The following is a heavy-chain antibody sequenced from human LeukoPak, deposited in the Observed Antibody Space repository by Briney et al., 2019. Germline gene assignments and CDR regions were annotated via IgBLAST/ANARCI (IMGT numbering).Heavy chain of an antibody. D-gene: IGHD2-2*02. CDR2: IIPIFGTA. V-gene: IGHV1-69*13. CDR3: ARGSRIVVVPAAILGY. Sequence: ASVKVSCKASGGTFSSYAISWVRQAPGQGLEWMGGIIPIFGTANYAQKFQGRVTITADESTSTAYMELSSLRSEDTAVYYCARGSRIVVVPAAILGYWGQGTLVTVSS. J-gene: IGHJ4*02. CDR1: GGTFSSYA.